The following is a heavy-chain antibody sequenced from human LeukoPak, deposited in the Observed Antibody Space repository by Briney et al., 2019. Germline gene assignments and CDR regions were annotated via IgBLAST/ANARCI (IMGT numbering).Heavy chain of an antibody. CDR1: GGTFSSYA. V-gene: IGHV1-69*13. D-gene: IGHD3-9*01. Sequence: ASVKVSCKASGGTFSSYAISWVRQAPGQGLEWMGGIIPIFGTANYAQKFQGRVTITADESTSTAYMELSSLRSEDTAVYYCARDSSTHYDILTGSDYWGQGTLVTVSS. CDR2: IIPIFGTA. J-gene: IGHJ4*02. CDR3: ARDSSTHYDILTGSDY.